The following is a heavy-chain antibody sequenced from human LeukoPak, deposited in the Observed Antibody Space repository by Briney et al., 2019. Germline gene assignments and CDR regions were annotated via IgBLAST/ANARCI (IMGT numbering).Heavy chain of an antibody. V-gene: IGHV3-30-3*01. CDR2: ISYDGSNK. CDR3: ARVDSTSIWGYDSSGPAGY. CDR1: GFTFSSYA. J-gene: IGHJ4*02. D-gene: IGHD3-22*01. Sequence: GRSLRLSCAASGFTFSSYAMHWVRQAPGKGLEWVAVISYDGSNKYYADSVKGRFTISRDNSKNTLYLQMYSLRAEDTAVYYCARVDSTSIWGYDSSGPAGYWGQGTLVTVSS.